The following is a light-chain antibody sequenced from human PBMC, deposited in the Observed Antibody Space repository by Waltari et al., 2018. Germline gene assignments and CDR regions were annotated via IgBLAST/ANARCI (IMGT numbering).Light chain of an antibody. V-gene: IGKV3-11*01. J-gene: IGKJ4*01. CDR2: DVS. CDR1: QSVGNF. Sequence: ELVLTQSPATLYLSPGERATLSCRASQSVGNFLAGYRQKPGQPPRLVIYDVSHRATDNPARFSGSGSGTDFTLTISTLEPEDFAFYYCQQRGNWTPLTFGGGTEVVIK. CDR3: QQRGNWTPLT.